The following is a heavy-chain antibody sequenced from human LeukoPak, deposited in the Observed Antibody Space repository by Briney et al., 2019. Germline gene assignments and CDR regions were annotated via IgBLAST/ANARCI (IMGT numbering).Heavy chain of an antibody. CDR2: ISGSGAVI. Sequence: PGGSLRLSCAASGFTFSTYAMSWVRQAPGQGLEWVSTISGSGAVIYYADSVKGRFTISRDNAKNSLYLQMNSLRAEDTAVYYCARDRVYGMDVWGQGTTVTVSS. J-gene: IGHJ6*02. CDR3: ARDRVYGMDV. CDR1: GFTFSTYA. V-gene: IGHV3-21*01.